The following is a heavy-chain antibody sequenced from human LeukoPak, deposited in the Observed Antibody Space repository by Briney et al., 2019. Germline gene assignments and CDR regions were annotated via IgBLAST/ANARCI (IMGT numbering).Heavy chain of an antibody. CDR3: ARSSGWYDY. CDR2: IYYSGST. CDR1: GGSISSHY. V-gene: IGHV4-59*08. D-gene: IGHD6-19*01. J-gene: IGHJ4*02. Sequence: SETLSLTCTVSGGSISSHYWSWIRQPPGKGLDWIGYIYYSGSTNYNPSLKSRVTISVDTSKNQFSLKLSSVTAADTAVYYCARSSGWYDYWGQGTLVTVSS.